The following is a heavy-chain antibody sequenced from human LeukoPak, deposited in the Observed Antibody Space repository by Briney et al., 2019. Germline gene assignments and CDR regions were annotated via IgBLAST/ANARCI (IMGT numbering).Heavy chain of an antibody. CDR3: VRIPNNAGFPNWLDP. D-gene: IGHD1-14*01. J-gene: IGHJ5*02. CDR1: GFTFSYST. CDR2: IDSRSNYI. V-gene: IGHV3-21*01. Sequence: PGGSLRLSCAASGFTFSYSTMNWVRRAPGRGLEWVSSIDSRSNYIHYGDSVKGRFTISRDNAKNSLYLQMDSLRAEDTAMYYCVRIPNNAGFPNWLDPWGQETLVTVSS.